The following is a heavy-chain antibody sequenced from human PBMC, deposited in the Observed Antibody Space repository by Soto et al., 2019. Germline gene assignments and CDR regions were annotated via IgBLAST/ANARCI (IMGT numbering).Heavy chain of an antibody. Sequence: PSETLSLTCAVYGGSFSGYYWSWIRQPPGKGLEWIGEINHSGSTNYNPSPKSRVTISVDTSKNQFSLKLSSVTAADTAVYYCARVGGYYAFWSGYYNWWFDPWGQGTLVTVSS. J-gene: IGHJ5*02. V-gene: IGHV4-34*01. CDR1: GGSFSGYY. CDR2: INHSGST. CDR3: ARVGGYYAFWSGYYNWWFDP. D-gene: IGHD3-3*01.